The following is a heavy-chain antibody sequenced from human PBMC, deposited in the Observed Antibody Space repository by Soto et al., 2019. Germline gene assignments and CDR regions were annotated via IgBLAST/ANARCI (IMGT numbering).Heavy chain of an antibody. CDR1: GGTFSSYA. V-gene: IGHV1-69*01. D-gene: IGHD1-1*01. CDR3: AIETTGTPPVAFDI. CDR2: IIPIFGTA. J-gene: IGHJ3*02. Sequence: QVQLVQSGAEVKKPGSSVKVSCKASGGTFSSYAISWVRQAPGQGLEWMGGIIPIFGTANYAQKFQGRVTITADESTCTAYMELSSLRSEDTAVYYCAIETTGTPPVAFDIWGQGTMVTVSS.